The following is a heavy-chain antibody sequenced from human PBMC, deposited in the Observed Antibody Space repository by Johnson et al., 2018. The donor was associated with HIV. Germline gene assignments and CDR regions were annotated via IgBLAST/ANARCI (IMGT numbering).Heavy chain of an antibody. CDR1: GFTFSSFG. V-gene: IGHV3-20*04. J-gene: IGHJ3*02. D-gene: IGHD3-10*01. CDR3: ARDAMVRGVPDAFDI. CDR2: INWNGDST. Sequence: EVQLVESGGGLLHPGRSLRLSCAASGFTFSSFGMSWVRQVSGKGLEWVSAINWNGDSTSYADSVKGRFTISRDNAKNSLYLQMNSLRAEDTAFYYCARDAMVRGVPDAFDIWGQGTMVTVSS.